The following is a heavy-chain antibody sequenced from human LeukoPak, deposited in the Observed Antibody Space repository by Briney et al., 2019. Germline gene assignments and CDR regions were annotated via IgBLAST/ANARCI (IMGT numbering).Heavy chain of an antibody. J-gene: IGHJ4*02. Sequence: GGSLRLSCAASGFTFSSYWMSWVRQAPGKGLEWVANIKQDGSEKYYVDSVKGRFTISRDNAKNSLYLQMNCLRAEDTAVYYCARRRQAYSSSWPTPDFDYWGQGTLVTVSS. CDR2: IKQDGSEK. CDR1: GFTFSSYW. CDR3: ARRRQAYSSSWPTPDFDY. V-gene: IGHV3-7*01. D-gene: IGHD6-13*01.